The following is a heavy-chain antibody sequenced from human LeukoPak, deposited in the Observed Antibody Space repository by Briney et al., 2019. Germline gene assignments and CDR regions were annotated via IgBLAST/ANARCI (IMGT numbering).Heavy chain of an antibody. CDR2: INPSGGST. CDR3: ARRGYYYDSSGYPTPNDAFDI. CDR1: GYTFTIYF. D-gene: IGHD3-22*01. V-gene: IGHV1-46*01. J-gene: IGHJ3*02. Sequence: GASVKVSYTASGYTFTIYFMHWVRQAPGQGREGMGIINPSGGSTSYAQKFQGRVTMTRDTSTSTVYMELSSLRSEDTAVYYCARRGYYYDSSGYPTPNDAFDIWGQGTMVTVSS.